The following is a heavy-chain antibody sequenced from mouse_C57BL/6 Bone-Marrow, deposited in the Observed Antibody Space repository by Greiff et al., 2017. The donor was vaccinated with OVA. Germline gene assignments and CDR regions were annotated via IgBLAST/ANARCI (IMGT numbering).Heavy chain of an antibody. V-gene: IGHV1-36*01. CDR2: VYPYNGGT. D-gene: IGHD1-1*01. CDR1: GFTFTDYY. Sequence: EVKLQESGPVLVKPGPSVKISCKASGFTFTDYYMHWVKQSHGKSLEWIGLVYPYNGGTSYNQKFKGKATLTVDTSSSTAYMELNSLTSEDSAVYYCASRGTYYGSSYRYYFDYWGQGTTLTVSS. CDR3: ASRGTYYGSSYRYYFDY. J-gene: IGHJ2*01.